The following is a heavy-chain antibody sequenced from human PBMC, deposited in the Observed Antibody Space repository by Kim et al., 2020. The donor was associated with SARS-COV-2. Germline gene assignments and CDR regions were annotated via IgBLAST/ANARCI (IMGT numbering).Heavy chain of an antibody. Sequence: GGSLRLSCTASGFAFNNYAMSWVRQAPGKGLEWVGGVSSGGETTYYADSVRGRFTISRDNSKNTVHLQMNSLRDEDTAVYFCVKTARGATTYYFDNWGQG. D-gene: IGHD1-26*01. J-gene: IGHJ4*02. CDR1: GFAFNNYA. CDR2: VSSGGETT. V-gene: IGHV3-23*01. CDR3: VKTARGATTYYFDN.